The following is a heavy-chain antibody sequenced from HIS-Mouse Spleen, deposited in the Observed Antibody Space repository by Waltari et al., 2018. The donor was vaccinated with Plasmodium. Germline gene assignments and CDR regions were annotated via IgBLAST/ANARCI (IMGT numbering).Heavy chain of an antibody. CDR2: IDYSGST. V-gene: IGHV4-39*01. CDR1: GGSISSSSYY. D-gene: IGHD1-26*01. Sequence: QLQLQESGPGLVKPSETLSLTCTVSGGSISSSSYYWGWIRQPPGKGLEWIGGIDYSGSTYYNPSRKSRVTISVDTSKNQFSLKLSSVTAADTAVYYCARHGSGSFLYFDYWGQGTLVTVSS. CDR3: ARHGSGSFLYFDY. J-gene: IGHJ4*02.